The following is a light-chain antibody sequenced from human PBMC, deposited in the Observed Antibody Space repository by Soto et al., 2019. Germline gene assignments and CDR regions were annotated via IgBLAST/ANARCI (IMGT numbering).Light chain of an antibody. CDR2: YAS. J-gene: IGKJ1*01. CDR3: HQYNDLWT. Sequence: ETVMTQSPATLSVSPGERATLSCRASQSISRNLAWYQQIPGQSPRLLIYYASTRATGIPARFRGSGSGTEFTLTISTLQCEDFGIYYCHQYNDLWTFGQGTKVQIK. CDR1: QSISRN. V-gene: IGKV3-15*01.